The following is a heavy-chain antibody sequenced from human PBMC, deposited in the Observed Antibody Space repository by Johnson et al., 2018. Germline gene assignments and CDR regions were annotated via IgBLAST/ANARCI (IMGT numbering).Heavy chain of an antibody. CDR3: ARASHSNNWYHYGLDV. V-gene: IGHV1-46*01. CDR2: INPSGGTI. Sequence: QVQLVQSGAEVKKPGASVKISCKASGYSFTSYHVHWVRQAPGQGLEWMGIINPSGGTITYSQRFQGRVTVTRDTSTSTVYREVNGLRSEDTAVYYCARASHSNNWYHYGLDVWGQGTTVTVSS. D-gene: IGHD6-13*01. J-gene: IGHJ6*02. CDR1: GYSFTSYH.